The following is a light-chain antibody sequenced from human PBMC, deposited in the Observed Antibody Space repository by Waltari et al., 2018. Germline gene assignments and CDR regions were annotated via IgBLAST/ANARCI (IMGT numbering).Light chain of an antibody. CDR2: QDT. V-gene: IGLV3-1*01. CDR1: RLGRKD. J-gene: IGLJ2*01. Sequence: SYELSQPASVSVSPGQTVSITCSGDRLGRKDASWYQQKPGQSPVLVIYQDTRRPSGIPERFSGAHSGNTATLTSSGTQAMDEADYYWQAWEGFGGGTRLTVL. CDR3: QAWEG.